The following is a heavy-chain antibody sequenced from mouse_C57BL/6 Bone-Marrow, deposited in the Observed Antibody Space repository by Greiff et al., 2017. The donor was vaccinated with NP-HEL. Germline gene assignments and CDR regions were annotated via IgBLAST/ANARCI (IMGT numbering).Heavy chain of an antibody. CDR2: IDPSDSYT. CDR3: ARYGSIPFDY. J-gene: IGHJ2*01. V-gene: IGHV1-69*01. D-gene: IGHD1-1*01. CDR1: GYTFTSYW. Sequence: QVQLQQPGAELVMPGASVKLSCKASGYTFTSYWMHWVKQRPGQGLEWIGEIDPSDSYTNYNQKFKGKSTLTVDKSSSTAYMQLSSLTSEDSAVDYCARYGSIPFDYWGQGTTLTVSS.